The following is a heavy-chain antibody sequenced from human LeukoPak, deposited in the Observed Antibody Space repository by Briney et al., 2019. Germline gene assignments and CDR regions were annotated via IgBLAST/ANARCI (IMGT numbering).Heavy chain of an antibody. CDR2: IRYDGSNK. J-gene: IGHJ6*04. V-gene: IGHV3-30*02. CDR1: GFTFSSYG. D-gene: IGHD3-10*01. CDR3: AKALITMVRGAQKEAKMDV. Sequence: GGSLRLSCAASGFTFSSYGKHWVRQAPGKGLEWVAFIRYDGSNKYYADSVKGRFTISRDNSKNTLYLQMNSLRAEDTAVYYCAKALITMVRGAQKEAKMDVWGKGTTVTISS.